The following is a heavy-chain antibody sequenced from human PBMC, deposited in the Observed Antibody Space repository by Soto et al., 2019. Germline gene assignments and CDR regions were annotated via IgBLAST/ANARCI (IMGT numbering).Heavy chain of an antibody. CDR1: EYIFTSSD. Sequence: QVKRVQSGAEVKKPGASVKVSCKASEYIFTSSDINWVRQATGQGLEWMGWMNPYSGNTAYAQKFQGRVTMTSNISISTAYMALSGLTSEDTAVYYCARMGVVPPGHYGGMDVWGQGTTVTVSS. V-gene: IGHV1-8*01. CDR3: ARMGVVPPGHYGGMDV. D-gene: IGHD2-2*01. CDR2: MNPYSGNT. J-gene: IGHJ6*02.